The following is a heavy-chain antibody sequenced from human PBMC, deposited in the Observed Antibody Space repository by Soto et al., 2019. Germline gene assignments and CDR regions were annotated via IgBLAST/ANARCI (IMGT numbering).Heavy chain of an antibody. V-gene: IGHV2-5*02. J-gene: IGHJ3*02. CDR3: AHRGLAATGTNAFDI. CDR1: GFSLSTSGVG. Sequence: QITLKESGPTLVKPTQTLTLTCTFSGFSLSTSGVGVGWIRQPPGKALEWLALIYWDDDKRYSPSLKTRLTITKDTSKNHVVLTMSNMDPVDTATYYCAHRGLAATGTNAFDIWGRGTMVTVSS. CDR2: IYWDDDK. D-gene: IGHD6-13*01.